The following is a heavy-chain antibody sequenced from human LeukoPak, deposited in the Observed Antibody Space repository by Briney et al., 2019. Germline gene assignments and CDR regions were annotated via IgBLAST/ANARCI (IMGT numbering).Heavy chain of an antibody. CDR1: GGSFSGYY. D-gene: IGHD5-18*01. J-gene: IGHJ4*02. CDR3: ARLTGYSYGYLGY. V-gene: IGHV4-34*01. CDR2: INHSGST. Sequence: PSETLSLTCAVYGGSFSGYYWSWIRQPPGKGLEWIGEINHSGSTNYNPSLESRVTISVDTSKNQFSLKLSSVTAADTAVYYCARLTGYSYGYLGYWGQGTLVTVSS.